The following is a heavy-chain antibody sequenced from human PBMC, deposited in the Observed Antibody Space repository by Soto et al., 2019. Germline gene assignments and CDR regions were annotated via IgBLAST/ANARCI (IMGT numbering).Heavy chain of an antibody. J-gene: IGHJ6*02. CDR3: ARFSGGVYNTYYFYYGMDV. CDR2: ITTYNGNT. D-gene: IGHD2-15*01. V-gene: IGHV1-18*04. Sequence: ASVKVSCKASGYSFTSYGISWVRQAPGQGLDWMGWITTYNGNTKYAQDLQGRVTMTTDTSTSTAYMELRSLRSDDSAVYYCARFSGGVYNTYYFYYGMDVWGQGTTVTVSS. CDR1: GYSFTSYG.